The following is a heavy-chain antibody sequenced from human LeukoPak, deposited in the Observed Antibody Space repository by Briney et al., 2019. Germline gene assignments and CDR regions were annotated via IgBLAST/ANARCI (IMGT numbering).Heavy chain of an antibody. J-gene: IGHJ4*02. CDR2: IYSGGST. CDR3: ARGSIVATVADY. Sequence: PGGSLRLSCAASGFTFSSYSMSWVRQAPGKGLEWVSVIYSGGSTYYADSVKGRFTISRDSSKNTLYLQMSSLRAEDTAVYYCARGSIVATVADYWGQGTLVTVSS. D-gene: IGHD5-12*01. CDR1: GFTFSSYS. V-gene: IGHV3-66*01.